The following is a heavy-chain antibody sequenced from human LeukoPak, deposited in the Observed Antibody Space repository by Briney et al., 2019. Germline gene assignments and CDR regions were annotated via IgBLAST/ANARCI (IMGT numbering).Heavy chain of an antibody. CDR1: GFTFSSYA. V-gene: IGHV3-23*01. J-gene: IGHJ5*02. CDR2: ISGSGGST. CDR3: AKDPGYSSSWYFWFDP. Sequence: GGSLRLSCAASGFTFSSYAMSWVRQAPGKGLEWVSGISGSGGSTYYADSVKGRFTISRDNSKNTLYLQMNSLRAEDTAVYYCAKDPGYSSSWYFWFDPWGQGTLVTVSS. D-gene: IGHD6-13*01.